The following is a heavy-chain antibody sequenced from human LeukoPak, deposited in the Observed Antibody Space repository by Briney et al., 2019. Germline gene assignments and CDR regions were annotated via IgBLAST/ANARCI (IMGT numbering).Heavy chain of an antibody. V-gene: IGHV4-4*02. CDR2: IYHSGST. CDR3: ARDRFTTATFRNNYYGMDV. J-gene: IGHJ6*02. D-gene: IGHD2-15*01. CDR1: GGSISSSNW. Sequence: SGTLSLTCAVSGGSISSSNWWSWVRQPPGKGLEWIGEIYHSGSTNYNSFLKSRVTISMDKSKNQFSLNLSSVTAADTAVYYCARDRFTTATFRNNYYGMDVWGQGTTVTVSS.